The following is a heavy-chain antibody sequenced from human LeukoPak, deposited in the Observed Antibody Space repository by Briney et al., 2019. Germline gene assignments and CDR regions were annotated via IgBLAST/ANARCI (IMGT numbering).Heavy chain of an antibody. Sequence: GGSLRLSCAASGFTFSSYWMSWVRQAPGKGLEWVANIKQDGSEKYYVDSVKGRFTISRDNAKNSLYLQMNSLRAEDTAVYHCARDSDWFGELSDAFDIWGQGTMVTVSS. J-gene: IGHJ3*02. V-gene: IGHV3-7*01. CDR2: IKQDGSEK. CDR1: GFTFSSYW. CDR3: ARDSDWFGELSDAFDI. D-gene: IGHD3-10*01.